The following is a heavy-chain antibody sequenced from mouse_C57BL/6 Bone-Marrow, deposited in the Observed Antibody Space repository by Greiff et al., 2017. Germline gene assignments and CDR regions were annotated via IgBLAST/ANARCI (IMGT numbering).Heavy chain of an antibody. Sequence: VQLQQSGAELARPGASVKMSCKASGYTFTSYGISWVKQRTGKGLEWIGEIYPRSGNTNYNEKFKGKATLTAEKSSSTAYMELRCLTSEDSAVYFCAGLRRGDGAMDYWGQGTSVTVSS. CDR1: GYTFTSYG. V-gene: IGHV1-81*01. D-gene: IGHD2-12*01. CDR3: AGLRRGDGAMDY. CDR2: IYPRSGNT. J-gene: IGHJ4*01.